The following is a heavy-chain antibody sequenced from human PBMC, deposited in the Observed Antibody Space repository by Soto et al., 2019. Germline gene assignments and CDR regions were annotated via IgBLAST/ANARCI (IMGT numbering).Heavy chain of an antibody. CDR1: GFDLSRYS. Sequence: GGSLRLSCAASGFDLSRYSIGWVRQAPGKGLEWVSHIFNYDSNQYYTDSVKGRFTISRDNSKNSLYLQMNSLRAEDTAVYYCAKDTYYHDSSGYYVLDYWGQGTLVTVSS. J-gene: IGHJ4*02. CDR2: IFNYDSNQ. V-gene: IGHV3-21*05. D-gene: IGHD3-22*01. CDR3: AKDTYYHDSSGYYVLDY.